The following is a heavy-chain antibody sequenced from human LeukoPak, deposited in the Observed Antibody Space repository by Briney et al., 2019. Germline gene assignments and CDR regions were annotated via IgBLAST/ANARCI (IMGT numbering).Heavy chain of an antibody. CDR1: GYTFTSYG. D-gene: IGHD2-15*01. J-gene: IGHJ4*02. Sequence: AAVKISCKASGYTFTSYGISSVRQAPGQGLEGMGWTSAYNGNTNYAQKLQGRVTMTTDTSTSTDYMALRRLRSDDTAVYYCAREGVVVVAATPNDYFDYWGQGTLVTVSS. CDR2: TSAYNGNT. V-gene: IGHV1-18*01. CDR3: AREGVVVVAATPNDYFDY.